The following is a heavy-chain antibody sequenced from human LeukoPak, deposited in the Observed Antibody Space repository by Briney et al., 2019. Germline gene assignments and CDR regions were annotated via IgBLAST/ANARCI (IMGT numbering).Heavy chain of an antibody. J-gene: IGHJ4*02. Sequence: SETLSLTCTVSGGSISSYYWSWIRQPPGKGLEWIGYIYYSGSTNYNPSLKSRVTMSVDTSKNQFSLKLSSVTAADTAIYYCARRTYGSNFDYWGQGTLVTVSS. CDR3: ARRTYGSNFDY. CDR1: GGSISSYY. V-gene: IGHV4-59*08. D-gene: IGHD3-10*01. CDR2: IYYSGST.